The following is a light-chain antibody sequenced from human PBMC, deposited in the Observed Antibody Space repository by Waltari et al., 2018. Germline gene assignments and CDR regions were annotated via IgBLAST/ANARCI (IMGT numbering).Light chain of an antibody. J-gene: IGKJ4*01. Sequence: DIVMTQSPDSLAVSLGERATINCKSSQSVLYSSNHKNYLAWYQQKPGQPPKLLLYWASTRESGVPDRFSGSGSGTDFTLTISSLQAEDVAVYYCQQYYSTPPAFGGGTKVEIK. CDR3: QQYYSTPPA. CDR2: WAS. V-gene: IGKV4-1*01. CDR1: QSVLYSSNHKNY.